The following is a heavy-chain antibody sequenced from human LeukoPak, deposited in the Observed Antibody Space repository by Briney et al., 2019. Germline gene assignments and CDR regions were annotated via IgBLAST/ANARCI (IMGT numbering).Heavy chain of an antibody. Sequence: GGSLRLSCAASGFTVSSNYMSWVRQAPGKGLEWVSYISSSGSTIYYADSVKGRFTISRDNAKNSLYLQMNSLRAEDTAVYYRARDKPEYYYDSSGYYYSDYWGQGTLVTVSS. CDR2: ISSSGSTI. D-gene: IGHD3-22*01. CDR1: GFTVSSNY. J-gene: IGHJ4*02. V-gene: IGHV3-11*01. CDR3: ARDKPEYYYDSSGYYYSDY.